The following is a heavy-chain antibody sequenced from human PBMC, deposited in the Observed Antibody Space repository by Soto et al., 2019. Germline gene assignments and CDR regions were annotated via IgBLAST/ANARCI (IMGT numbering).Heavy chain of an antibody. D-gene: IGHD2-15*01. CDR1: GYTFTSYY. CDR3: ARRRRDCSGGSCYSDSHYYYYMDV. J-gene: IGHJ6*03. Sequence: GASVKVSCKASGYTFTSYYMHWVRQAPGQGLEWMGIINPSGGSTSYAQKFQGRVTMTRDTSTSTVYMELSSLRSADTAVYYCARRRRDCSGGSCYSDSHYYYYMDVWGKGTTVTVSS. V-gene: IGHV1-46*01. CDR2: INPSGGST.